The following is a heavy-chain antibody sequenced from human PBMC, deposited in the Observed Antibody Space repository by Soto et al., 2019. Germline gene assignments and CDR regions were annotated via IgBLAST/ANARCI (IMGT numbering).Heavy chain of an antibody. Sequence: PGGSLRLSCAASGFTFSSYGMHWVRQAPGKGLEWVAVISYDGSNKYYADSVKGRFTISRDNSKNTLYLQMNSLRAEDTAVYYCAKDITGSREAYWGQGTLVTVSS. CDR3: AKDITGSREAY. CDR1: GFTFSSYG. J-gene: IGHJ4*02. V-gene: IGHV3-30*18. CDR2: ISYDGSNK. D-gene: IGHD1-20*01.